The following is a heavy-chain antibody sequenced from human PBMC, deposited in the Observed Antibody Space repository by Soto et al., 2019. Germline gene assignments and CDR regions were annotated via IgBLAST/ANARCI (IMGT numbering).Heavy chain of an antibody. CDR2: ISGSADGT. CDR1: GFTFDSYA. D-gene: IGHD3-3*01. Sequence: EVKLLESGGGLAQPGGSLRLYCVGSGFTFDSYAISWVRQAPGERLQWIAAISGSADGTDYAHSVRGRFTISRDNDKKTVHLQMDSLRVEDTAVYFCAKDTVGGYSFWSGYYSDGLDVWGQGTMVSVS. J-gene: IGHJ3*01. CDR3: AKDTVGGYSFWSGYYSDGLDV. V-gene: IGHV3-23*01.